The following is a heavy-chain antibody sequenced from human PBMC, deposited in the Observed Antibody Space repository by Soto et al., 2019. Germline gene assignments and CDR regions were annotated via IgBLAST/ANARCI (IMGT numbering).Heavy chain of an antibody. Sequence: EVQLVESGGGLVKPGGSFGLSCAASGFTLNNVWMHWVRQAPGKGLEWVGRIKSKPDGETTDYAEPVKGRFTISRDDSKNTLYLQMNSRKTEDKDIYYCSAYCDCSGGHTPLWGQGALVTVSS. CDR3: SAYCDCSGGHTPL. CDR2: IKSKPDGETT. CDR1: GFTLNNVW. V-gene: IGHV3-15*07. D-gene: IGHD3-3*01. J-gene: IGHJ4*02.